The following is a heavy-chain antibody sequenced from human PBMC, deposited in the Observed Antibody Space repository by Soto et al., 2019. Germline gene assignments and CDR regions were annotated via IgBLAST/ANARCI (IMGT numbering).Heavy chain of an antibody. CDR3: ARDSNPNLDY. V-gene: IGHV4-4*02. J-gene: IGHJ4*02. Sequence: QLHLQESGPGLVTPSGTLSLTCTASGASLSSDNWWTWVRQTPGKGLEWIGEIYPTGNTNYNPSRRSRVAMSVDKAKNQYSLRLSFVSAADTAVYFCARDSNPNLDYWGQGTLVTVSS. D-gene: IGHD4-4*01. CDR1: GASLSSDNW. CDR2: IYPTGNT.